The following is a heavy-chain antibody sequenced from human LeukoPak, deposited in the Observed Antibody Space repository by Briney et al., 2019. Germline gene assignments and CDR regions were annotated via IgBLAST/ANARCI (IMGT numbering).Heavy chain of an antibody. CDR1: GGTFSSYA. CDR3: ARDEILSRGYSGYEIDP. J-gene: IGHJ5*02. D-gene: IGHD5-12*01. Sequence: SVKVSCKASGGTFSSYAISWVRQAPGQGLEWMGGIIPIFGTANYAQKFQGRVTITTDESTSTVYMELSSLRSEDTAVYYCARDEILSRGYSGYEIDPWGQGTLVTVSS. V-gene: IGHV1-69*05. CDR2: IIPIFGTA.